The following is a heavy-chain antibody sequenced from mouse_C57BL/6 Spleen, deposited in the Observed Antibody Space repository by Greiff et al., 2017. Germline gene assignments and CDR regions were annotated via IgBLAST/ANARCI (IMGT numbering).Heavy chain of an antibody. CDR3: ARSLLFDY. Sequence: VQLQQSGPELVKPGASVKISCKASGYAFSSSWMNWVKQRPGKGLEWIGRIYPGDGDTNYNGKFKGKATLTADKSSSTAYMQLSSLTSEDSAVYFCARSLLFDYWGQGTTLTVSS. V-gene: IGHV1-82*01. CDR1: GYAFSSSW. J-gene: IGHJ2*01. CDR2: IYPGDGDT. D-gene: IGHD6-1*01.